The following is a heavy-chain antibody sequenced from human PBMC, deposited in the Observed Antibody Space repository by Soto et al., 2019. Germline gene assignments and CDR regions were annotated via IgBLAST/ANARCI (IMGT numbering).Heavy chain of an antibody. J-gene: IGHJ4*02. CDR2: IYYSGST. V-gene: IGHV4-31*03. Sequence: QVQLQESGPGLVKPSQTLSLTCTVSGGSISSGGYYWSWIRQHPGKGLEWIGYIYYSGSTYYNPSLNSRVTISVARSKNQFSLKLSSVTAADTAVYYCARGWKVPAAIDYWGQGTLVTVSS. CDR3: ARGWKVPAAIDY. CDR1: GGSISSGGYY. D-gene: IGHD2-2*01.